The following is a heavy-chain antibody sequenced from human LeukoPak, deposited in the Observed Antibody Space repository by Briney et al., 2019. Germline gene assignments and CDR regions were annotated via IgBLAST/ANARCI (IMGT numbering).Heavy chain of an antibody. V-gene: IGHV4-38-2*01. J-gene: IGHJ6*03. Sequence: SETLSLTCAVSGYSISSGYYWGWIRQPPGKGLEWIGSIYHSGSTYYNPSLKSRVTISVDTSKNQFSLKPSSVTAADTAVYYCARGPRSSYYDILTGFPYYMDVWGKGTTVTVSS. CDR1: GYSISSGYY. CDR2: IYHSGST. CDR3: ARGPRSSYYDILTGFPYYMDV. D-gene: IGHD3-9*01.